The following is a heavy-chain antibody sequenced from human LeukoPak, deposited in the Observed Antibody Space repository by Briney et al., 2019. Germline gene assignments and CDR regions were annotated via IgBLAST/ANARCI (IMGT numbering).Heavy chain of an antibody. CDR2: IYYSGST. D-gene: IGHD6-19*01. Sequence: QPSETLSLTCTVSGGSISSYYWSWIRQPPVKGLEWIGYIYYSGSTNYNPSLKSRVTISVDTSKNQFSLKLSSVTAADTAVYYCARGIAVAGTQIDYWGQGTLVTVSS. V-gene: IGHV4-59*01. CDR1: GGSISSYY. J-gene: IGHJ4*02. CDR3: ARGIAVAGTQIDY.